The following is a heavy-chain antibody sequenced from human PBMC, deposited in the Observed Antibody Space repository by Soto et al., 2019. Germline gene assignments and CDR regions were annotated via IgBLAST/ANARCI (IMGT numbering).Heavy chain of an antibody. CDR3: AKDQGSSWQVRYFEY. CDR1: GFTFSSYA. V-gene: IGHV3-23*01. J-gene: IGHJ4*02. CDR2: ISGSGGST. D-gene: IGHD6-13*01. Sequence: GGSLRLSCAASGFTFSSYAMSWVRQAPGKGLEWVSVISGSGGSTSYADSVKGRFTISRDNSKNTLYLQMNSLRAEDTAVYYCAKDQGSSWQVRYFEYWGQGTLVTVSS.